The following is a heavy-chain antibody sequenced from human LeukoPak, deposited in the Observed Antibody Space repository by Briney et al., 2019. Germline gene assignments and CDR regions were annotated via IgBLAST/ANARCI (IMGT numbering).Heavy chain of an antibody. V-gene: IGHV3-23*01. CDR1: GFTFSSYA. D-gene: IGHD2/OR15-2a*01. CDR2: IGGSGGGT. CDR3: ANSSTIYVYYFYY. J-gene: IGHJ4*02. Sequence: GGSLRLSCAASGFTFSSYAMSWVRQSPGKGLELVSAIGGSGGGTYYADSVKGRFTISRDNSKHTLYLQMNSLRAEDTAVYYCANSSTIYVYYFYYWGQGTLVTVSS.